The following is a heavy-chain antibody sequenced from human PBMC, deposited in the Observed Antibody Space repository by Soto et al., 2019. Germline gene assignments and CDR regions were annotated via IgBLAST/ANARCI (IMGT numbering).Heavy chain of an antibody. CDR1: GGSISSGSYY. D-gene: IGHD3-16*01. CDR3: GRHENPPGGDDY. CDR2: SYSSGNT. Sequence: QLQLQASGPGLVKPSETLSLTCTVSGGSISSGSYYWGWIRQTPGKGLEWIGSSYSSGNTNYNPSLKSRVTTSVDTSKNQFTLRLSSVTAAGTAVYYCGRHENPPGGDDYWGQGTQVTVSS. V-gene: IGHV4-39*01. J-gene: IGHJ4*02.